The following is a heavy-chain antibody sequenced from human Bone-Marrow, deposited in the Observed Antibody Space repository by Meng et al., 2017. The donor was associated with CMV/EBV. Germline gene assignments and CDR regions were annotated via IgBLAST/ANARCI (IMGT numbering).Heavy chain of an antibody. CDR3: ARYPHPGDYYYYYGMDV. CDR2: INHSGST. CDR1: GGSFSGYY. D-gene: IGHD1-26*01. J-gene: IGHJ6*02. Sequence: SETLSLTCAVYGGSFSGYYWSWIRQPPGKGLEWIGEINHSGSTNYNPSLKSRVTISVDTSKNQFSLKLSSVTAADTAVYYCARYPHPGDYYYYYGMDVWGQGTTVTVSS. V-gene: IGHV4-34*01.